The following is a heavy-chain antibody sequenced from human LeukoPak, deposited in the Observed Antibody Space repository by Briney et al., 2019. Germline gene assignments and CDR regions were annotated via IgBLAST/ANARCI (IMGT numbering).Heavy chain of an antibody. V-gene: IGHV1-46*01. CDR3: ARDLRGAARPLFDY. J-gene: IGHJ4*02. CDR2: INPSGGST. CDR1: GYTFTSNY. D-gene: IGHD6-6*01. Sequence: ASVKVSCKAFGYTFTSNYMHWVRQAPGQGLEWMGIINPSGGSTSYAQKFQGRVTMTRDMSTSTVYMELSSLRSEDTAVYYCARDLRGAARPLFDYWGQGTLVTVSS.